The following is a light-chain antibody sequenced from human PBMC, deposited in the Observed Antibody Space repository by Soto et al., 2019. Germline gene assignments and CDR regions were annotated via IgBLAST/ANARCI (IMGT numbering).Light chain of an antibody. CDR3: QQYDNIPLT. CDR1: EDIVHY. Sequence: IQMTQTPLALSASVGDRVTITCQASEDIVHYVSWHHQKPGKAPHLVIYDASNLATGAPSRFSGSGSRTRVNFTITSLQPEDVGVYYCQQYDNIPLTFGQGTRLEI. CDR2: DAS. J-gene: IGKJ5*01. V-gene: IGKV1-33*01.